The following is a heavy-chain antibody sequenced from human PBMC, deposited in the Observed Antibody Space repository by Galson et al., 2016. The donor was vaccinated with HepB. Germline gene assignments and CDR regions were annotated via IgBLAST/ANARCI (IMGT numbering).Heavy chain of an antibody. CDR2: ISWNSGSI. V-gene: IGHV3-9*01. J-gene: IGHJ3*02. D-gene: IGHD3-22*01. Sequence: SLRLSCAASGFTLDHYAMHWVRQAPGKGLEWVSGISWNSGSIGYTDSVKGRFTISRDNAKHSLYLQMNSLVAGDTALYYCAKDSGAYYYDSSGYRRNAFYIWGQGTMVTVSS. CDR1: GFTLDHYA. CDR3: AKDSGAYYYDSSGYRRNAFYI.